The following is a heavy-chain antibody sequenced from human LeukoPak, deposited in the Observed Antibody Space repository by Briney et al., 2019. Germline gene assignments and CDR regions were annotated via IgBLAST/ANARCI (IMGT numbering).Heavy chain of an antibody. V-gene: IGHV4-59*12. Sequence: SETLSLTCTVSGGSISSYYWSWIRQPPGKGLEWIGYIYYSGSTNYNPSLKSRVTISVDTSKNQFSLKLSSVTAADTAVYYCARGRGYSGYEYDYWGQGTLVTVSS. CDR2: IYYSGST. CDR3: ARGRGYSGYEYDY. J-gene: IGHJ4*02. CDR1: GGSISSYY. D-gene: IGHD5-12*01.